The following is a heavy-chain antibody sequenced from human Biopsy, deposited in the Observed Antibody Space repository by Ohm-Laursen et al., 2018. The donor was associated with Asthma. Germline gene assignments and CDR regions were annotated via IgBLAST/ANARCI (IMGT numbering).Heavy chain of an antibody. CDR3: ARGQGRGIQLWSLDP. Sequence: SDTLSLTCTVSGGSISSDYWSWLRQSPGKGLEWIGYIHNSGNTNCNPSLKSRVTISLDTSKNHFSLRLSFVTAADTAVYFCARGQGRGIQLWSLDPWGQGILVTVSS. D-gene: IGHD5-18*01. V-gene: IGHV4-59*07. CDR1: GGSISSDY. J-gene: IGHJ5*02. CDR2: IHNSGNT.